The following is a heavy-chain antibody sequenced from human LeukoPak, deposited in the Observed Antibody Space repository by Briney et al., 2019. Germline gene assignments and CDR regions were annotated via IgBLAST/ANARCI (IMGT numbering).Heavy chain of an antibody. J-gene: IGHJ5*02. D-gene: IGHD3-10*01. V-gene: IGHV3-66*01. Sequence: GGSLRLSCAASGFTVSSNYMSWVRQAPGKGLEWVSVIYSGGSTYYADSVKGRFTISRDNSKNTLYLQMNSLRAEDTAVYYCARGPITMVRGVILNLFDPWGQGTLVTVSS. CDR2: IYSGGST. CDR1: GFTVSSNY. CDR3: ARGPITMVRGVILNLFDP.